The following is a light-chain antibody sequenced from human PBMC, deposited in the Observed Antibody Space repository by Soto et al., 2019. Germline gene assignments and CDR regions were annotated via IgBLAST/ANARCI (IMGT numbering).Light chain of an antibody. Sequence: QSVLTQPPSVSGAPGQRVTISCTGSSSNIGAGYDVHWYQQLPGTAPKRLIYGNSNRPSGVPDRFSGSKSGTSASLAINGLQAEDEADYYCQSYDSSLSGYVFGTGTKLTVL. V-gene: IGLV1-40*01. CDR2: GNS. J-gene: IGLJ1*01. CDR3: QSYDSSLSGYV. CDR1: SSNIGAGYD.